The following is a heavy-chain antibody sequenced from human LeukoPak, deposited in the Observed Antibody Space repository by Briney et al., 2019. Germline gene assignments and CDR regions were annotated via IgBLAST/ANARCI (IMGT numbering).Heavy chain of an antibody. CDR1: GGSIRDNYY. CDR3: EREGVGSTIFGVVITGYYYYGMDV. CDR2: IYTSGST. J-gene: IGHJ6*04. D-gene: IGHD3-3*01. Sequence: SETLSLTCTVSGGSIRDNYYWSWIRQPAGKGLEWIGRIYTSGSTNYNPSLKSRVTMSVDTSKNQFSLKLSSVTAADTAVYYWEREGVGSTIFGVVITGYYYYGMDVGAKGTTVTVSS. V-gene: IGHV4-4*07.